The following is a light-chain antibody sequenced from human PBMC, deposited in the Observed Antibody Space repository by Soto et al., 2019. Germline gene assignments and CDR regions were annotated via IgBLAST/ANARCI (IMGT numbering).Light chain of an antibody. J-gene: IGKJ1*01. CDR1: QSISNW. Sequence: DIQMTQSPSTLSASVGDRVTITCRASQSISNWLAWYQQKPGKAPRLLIYDASSLQIRVPSRFGGSGSGTEFTLSISRLQPDDFGTYYCQQYNSYSGTFGQGTKVEMK. CDR3: QQYNSYSGT. V-gene: IGKV1-5*01. CDR2: DAS.